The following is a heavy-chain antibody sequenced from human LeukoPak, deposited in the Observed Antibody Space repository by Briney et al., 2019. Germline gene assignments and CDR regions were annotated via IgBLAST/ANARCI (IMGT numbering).Heavy chain of an antibody. CDR1: RGTFSSYA. CDR3: AREGYCTNGVCLGEFFDL. J-gene: IGHJ2*01. Sequence: SVKVSCKASRGTFSSYAISWVRQAPGQGLEWMGGIIPIFGTANYAQKFQGRVTITTDESTSTAYMELSSLRSEDTAVYYCAREGYCTNGVCLGEFFDLWGRGTLVTVSS. CDR2: IIPIFGTA. D-gene: IGHD2-8*01. V-gene: IGHV1-69*05.